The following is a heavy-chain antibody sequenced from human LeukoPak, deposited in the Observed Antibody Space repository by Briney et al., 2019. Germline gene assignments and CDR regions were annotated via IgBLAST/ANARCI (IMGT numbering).Heavy chain of an antibody. Sequence: GWSLRLSCAAAGFTFSSYSMNLVRQAPGKWLEWVSSISSSSSYIYYADSVKGRFTISRDNAKNSLYLQMNSLRAEDTAVYYCARGVRYFDWLRDYYYYYGMDVWGQGTTVTVSS. V-gene: IGHV3-21*01. CDR3: ARGVRYFDWLRDYYYYYGMDV. J-gene: IGHJ6*02. CDR2: ISSSSSYI. CDR1: GFTFSSYS. D-gene: IGHD3-9*01.